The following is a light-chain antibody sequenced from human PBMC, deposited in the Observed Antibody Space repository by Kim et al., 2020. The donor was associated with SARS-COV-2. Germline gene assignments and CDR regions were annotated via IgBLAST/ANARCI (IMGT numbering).Light chain of an antibody. Sequence: EIVLTQSPGTLSLSRGERGAGSGGASQRGGGGGVAWYQQKPGQAPRLLIYGASSRATGIPDRFSGSGSGTDFTLTISRLEPEDFAVYYCQQYGSSPRTFGQGTKLEI. V-gene: IGKV3-20*01. CDR2: GAS. J-gene: IGKJ2*01. CDR3: QQYGSSPRT. CDR1: QRGGGGG.